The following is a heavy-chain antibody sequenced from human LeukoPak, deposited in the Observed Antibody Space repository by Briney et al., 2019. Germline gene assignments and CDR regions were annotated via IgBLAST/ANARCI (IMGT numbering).Heavy chain of an antibody. CDR1: GFTFSNYD. J-gene: IGHJ3*02. V-gene: IGHV3-21*01. CDR2: ISSSSSYI. CDR3: ARRVSAFDI. D-gene: IGHD6-6*01. Sequence: PGGSLRLSCAASGFTFSNYDMNWVRQAPGKGLEWVSFISSSSSYIYYADSVKGRFAISRDNAKNSLYLQMNSLRAEDTAVYYCARRVSAFDIWGQGTMVTVSS.